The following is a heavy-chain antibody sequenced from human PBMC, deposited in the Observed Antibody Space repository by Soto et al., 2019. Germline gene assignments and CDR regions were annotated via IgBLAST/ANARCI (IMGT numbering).Heavy chain of an antibody. CDR1: GVSLSTSAVG. CDR3: EHRHSDESHGGYYPLKFDY. J-gene: IGHJ4*02. D-gene: IGHD3-22*01. CDR2: IYWDDDK. V-gene: IGHV2-5*02. Sequence: SGPTLVNPTQTLTLTCTLSGVSLSTSAVGVGWIRQPPGKALEWLALIYWDDDKRYRPSLESRLNITQDTSKNQVVLRLANVDPADTGTYFCEHRHSDESHGGYYPLKFDYWGQGALVTVSS.